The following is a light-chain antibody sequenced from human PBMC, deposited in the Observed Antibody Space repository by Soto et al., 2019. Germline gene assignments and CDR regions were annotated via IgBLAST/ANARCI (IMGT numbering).Light chain of an antibody. CDR2: GAS. Sequence: EIVLTQSPGTLSLSPVERATLSCRASQSVSNNYLAWYQQKPGQAPRLLIYGASNRATGIPDRFSGSGSGTDFTLTISRLEPEDFAVYYCQQYGSSGTFGQGAKGDIK. V-gene: IGKV3-20*01. J-gene: IGKJ1*01. CDR1: QSVSNNY. CDR3: QQYGSSGT.